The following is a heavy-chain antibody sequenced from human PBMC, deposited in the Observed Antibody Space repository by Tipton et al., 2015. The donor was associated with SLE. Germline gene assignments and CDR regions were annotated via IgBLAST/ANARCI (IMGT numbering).Heavy chain of an antibody. D-gene: IGHD1-26*01. V-gene: IGHV3-48*03. CDR1: GITFSNYE. J-gene: IGHJ4*02. CDR3: ARDGRGRGQVGLF. CDR2: ISSSGRTI. Sequence: QLVQSGGGLVQPGGSLRLSCAASGITFSNYEMNWVRQAPGKGLEWISYISSSGRTIYYADSVKGRFTISRDNAENSLYLQMNNLRVGDTAVYYCARDGRGRGQVGLFWGQGTLVTVSS.